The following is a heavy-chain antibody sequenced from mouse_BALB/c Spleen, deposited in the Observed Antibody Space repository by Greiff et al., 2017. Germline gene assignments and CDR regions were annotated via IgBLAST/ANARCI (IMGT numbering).Heavy chain of an antibody. Sequence: QVQLQQSGPGLVAPSQSLSITCTVSGFSLTSYGVHWVRQPPGKGLEWLGVIWAGGSTNYNSALMSRLSISKDNSKSQVFLKMNSLQTDDTAMYYCARGDGYYVSPYYYAMDYWGQGTSVTVSS. V-gene: IGHV2-9*02. CDR2: IWAGGST. D-gene: IGHD2-3*01. J-gene: IGHJ4*01. CDR1: GFSLTSYG. CDR3: ARGDGYYVSPYYYAMDY.